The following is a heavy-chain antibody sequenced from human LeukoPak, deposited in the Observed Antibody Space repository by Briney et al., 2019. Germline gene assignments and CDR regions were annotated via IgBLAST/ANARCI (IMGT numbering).Heavy chain of an antibody. CDR3: ARIGYSSSCTDY. Sequence: PGGSLRLSCVGSGFTFGNYGRSWVRQAQGKGLKGEANIKQDGSVKYYVESLKGRFTISRDNAKNSLYLQMNSLRAEDTAVYYCARIGYSSSCTDYWGQGTLVRVSS. CDR2: IKQDGSVK. D-gene: IGHD6-13*01. V-gene: IGHV3-7*01. CDR1: GFTFGNYG. J-gene: IGHJ4*02.